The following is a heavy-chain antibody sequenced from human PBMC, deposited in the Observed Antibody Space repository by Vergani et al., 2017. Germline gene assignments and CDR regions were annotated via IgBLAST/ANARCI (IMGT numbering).Heavy chain of an antibody. CDR1: GGSISSYY. V-gene: IGHV4-59*12. D-gene: IGHD1/OR15-1a*01. CDR3: ARSQQGYYYGMDV. J-gene: IGHJ6*02. CDR2: IYYSGST. Sequence: QVQLQESGPGLVKPSETLSLTCTVSGGSISSYYWSWIRQPPGKGLEWIGYIYYSGSTNYNPSLKSRVTISVDTSKNQFSLKLSSVTAADTAVYYCARSQQGYYYGMDVWGQGTTVTVSS.